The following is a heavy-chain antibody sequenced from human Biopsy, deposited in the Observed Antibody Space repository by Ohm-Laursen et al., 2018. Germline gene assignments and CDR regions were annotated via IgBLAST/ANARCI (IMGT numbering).Heavy chain of an antibody. V-gene: IGHV4-61*01. J-gene: IGHJ4*02. CDR2: IYSGGNT. CDR3: ARGMRTTGWPYFDY. Sequence: PSDTLSLTCTLSGYSIIPSGPENWSWIRQPPGQGLQYIGFIYSGGNTNYNPSLRSRVTMTVDTSKNQFSLRLNSVTAADTAVYYCARGMRTTGWPYFDYWGQGILVTVSS. D-gene: IGHD2/OR15-2a*01. CDR1: GYSIIPSGPEN.